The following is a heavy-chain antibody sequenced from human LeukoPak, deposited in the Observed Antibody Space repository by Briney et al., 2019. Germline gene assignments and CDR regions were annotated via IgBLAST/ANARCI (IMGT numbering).Heavy chain of an antibody. Sequence: KTSGTLSLTCTVSGGSISSGTYYGSWIRQPAGKGLEWIGRIYTSGSSDYNPSVQSRLPISVDTSKNQFSLQLSSVTAADTAVYYCAREFVYYASGSLPLAEYFQHWGQGTLVTVSS. D-gene: IGHD3-10*01. CDR3: AREFVYYASGSLPLAEYFQH. CDR1: GGSISSGTYY. V-gene: IGHV4-61*02. J-gene: IGHJ1*01. CDR2: IYTSGSS.